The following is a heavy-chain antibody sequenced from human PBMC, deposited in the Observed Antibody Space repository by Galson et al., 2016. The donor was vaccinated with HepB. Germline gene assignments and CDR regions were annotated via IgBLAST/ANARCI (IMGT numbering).Heavy chain of an antibody. J-gene: IGHJ2*01. D-gene: IGHD3-10*01. CDR3: TRQWYYCGSGSFWNFDL. CDR2: IRSKSSGGTR. Sequence: SLRLSCAASGFSLGDYAMSWFRQAPGKGLEWVGFIRSKSSGGTREYAASVKGRFAISRDDSKGIAYLQMNSLKTEDTALYYCTRQWYYCGSGSFWNFDLWGRGTLVTVSS. CDR1: GFSLGDYA. V-gene: IGHV3-49*03.